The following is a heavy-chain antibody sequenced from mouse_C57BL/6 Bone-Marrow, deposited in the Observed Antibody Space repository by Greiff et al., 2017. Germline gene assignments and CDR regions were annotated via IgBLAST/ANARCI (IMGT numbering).Heavy chain of an antibody. J-gene: IGHJ2*01. Sequence: EVQLVESGRDLVKPGGSLKLSCAASGFTFSSYGMSWVRQTPDKRLEWVATISSGGSYTYYPDSVKGRFTISRDNAKNTLYMQMSSLKSEDTAVYYCARQRSGDYFDYWGQGTTLTVSS. CDR2: ISSGGSYT. CDR1: GFTFSSYG. V-gene: IGHV5-6*01. CDR3: ARQRSGDYFDY. D-gene: IGHD1-3*01.